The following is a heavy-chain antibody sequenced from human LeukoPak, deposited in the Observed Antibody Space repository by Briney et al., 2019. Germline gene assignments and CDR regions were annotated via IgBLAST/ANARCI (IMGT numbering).Heavy chain of an antibody. Sequence: PGGSLRLSCAASGFTFSSYAMSWVRQAPGKGLEWVSVIYSGGSTYYSDSVKGRFTISRDNSKNTLYLQLTSLTDEHTAVYCCGRDLYSSSWTWAYWGQGTLVTVSS. CDR2: IYSGGST. CDR1: GFTFSSYA. D-gene: IGHD6-13*01. CDR3: GRDLYSSSWTWAY. V-gene: IGHV3-53*01. J-gene: IGHJ4*02.